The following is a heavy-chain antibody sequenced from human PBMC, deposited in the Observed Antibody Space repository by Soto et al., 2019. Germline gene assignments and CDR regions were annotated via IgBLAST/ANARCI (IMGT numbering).Heavy chain of an antibody. V-gene: IGHV3-7*05. D-gene: IGHD2-8*01. CDR2: IKQDGSAE. CDR3: GRVDDEMRSVYCDY. J-gene: IGHJ4*01. CDR1: GFTFRSYW. Sequence: EVQLVEFGGALVQPGGSLRLSCAGSGFTFRSYWISWVRPAPGKVLEWVASIKQDGSAENYVDSVKGRFTISRDNSKDSLSLQLNSLRAEDTAVYYFGRVDDEMRSVYCDYSAHVPLVNVSS.